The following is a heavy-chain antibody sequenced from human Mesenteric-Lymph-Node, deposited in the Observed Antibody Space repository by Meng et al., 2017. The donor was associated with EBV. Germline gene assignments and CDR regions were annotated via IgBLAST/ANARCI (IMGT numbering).Heavy chain of an antibody. V-gene: IGHV3-11*01. CDR3: ARDHTSGWFDP. Sequence: LWGSGGGLVGRGGFLRLSCAASGFTFSDYYMSWIRQAPGKGLEWVSYISSSGSTKYYADSVKGRFTISRDNVKKSLFLQMNSLRAEDTAVYYCARDHTSGWFDPWGQGTLVTVSS. CDR2: ISSSGSTK. D-gene: IGHD6-19*01. J-gene: IGHJ5*02. CDR1: GFTFSDYY.